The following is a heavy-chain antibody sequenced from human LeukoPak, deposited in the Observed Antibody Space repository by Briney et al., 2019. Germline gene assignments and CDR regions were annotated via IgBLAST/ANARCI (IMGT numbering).Heavy chain of an antibody. J-gene: IGHJ6*03. V-gene: IGHV4-34*01. D-gene: IGHD3-16*02. CDR3: ARLYDYVWGSYRLRGYYYYMDV. CDR2: INHSGST. CDR1: GGSFSGYY. Sequence: SETLSLTCAVYGGSFSGYYWSWIRQPPGKGLEWIGEINHSGSTNYNPSLKSRVTISVDTSKNQFSLKLSSVTAADTAVYYCARLYDYVWGSYRLRGYYYYMDVWGKGTTVTVSS.